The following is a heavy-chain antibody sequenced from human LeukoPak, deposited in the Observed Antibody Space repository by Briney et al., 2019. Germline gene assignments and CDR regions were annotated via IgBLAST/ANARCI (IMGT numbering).Heavy chain of an antibody. J-gene: IGHJ4*02. CDR1: GFTFSSYW. CDR3: ARVPGQWLVYFDY. CDR2: INSDGSST. Sequence: GGSLRLSCAASGFTFSSYWMHWVRQAPVKGLVWVSRINSDGSSTSYADSVKGRFTISRDNAKNTLYLQMNSLRAEDTAVYYCARVPGQWLVYFDYWGQGTLVTVSS. D-gene: IGHD6-19*01. V-gene: IGHV3-74*01.